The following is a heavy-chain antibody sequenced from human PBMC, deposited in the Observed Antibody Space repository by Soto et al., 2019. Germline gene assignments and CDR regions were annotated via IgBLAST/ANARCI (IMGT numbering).Heavy chain of an antibody. CDR2: IYYTGST. V-gene: IGHV4-61*01. J-gene: IGHJ6*02. CDR3: ASERIRSGYSHYYGMDV. Sequence: SETLSLTCTVSGGSVSSGSYYWIWPRQPPGTGLEWIGYIYYTGSTNYNPSLKSRVTISVDTSKNQFSVKLSSVTAADTAVYYCASERIRSGYSHYYGMDVWGQGTTVTVSS. CDR1: GGSVSSGSYY. D-gene: IGHD3-3*01.